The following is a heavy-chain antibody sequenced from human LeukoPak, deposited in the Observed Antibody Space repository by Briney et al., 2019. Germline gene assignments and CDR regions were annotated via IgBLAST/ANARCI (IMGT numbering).Heavy chain of an antibody. CDR2: ISGSGGST. Sequence: QAGGSLRLSCAASGLTFSSYAMSWVRQAPGKGLEWVSAISGSGGSTYYADSVKGRFTISRDNSKNTLYLQMNSLRAEDTAVYYCAKSGVLLWFGELDYWGQGTLVTVSS. D-gene: IGHD3-10*01. J-gene: IGHJ4*02. CDR1: GLTFSSYA. V-gene: IGHV3-23*01. CDR3: AKSGVLLWFGELDY.